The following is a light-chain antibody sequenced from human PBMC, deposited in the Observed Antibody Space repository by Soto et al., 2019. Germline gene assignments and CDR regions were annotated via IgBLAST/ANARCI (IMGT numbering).Light chain of an antibody. CDR3: QQANTFPLT. J-gene: IGKJ5*01. Sequence: DIQMTQSPSSLSASVGDRVTITCRASQSIVTYLNWYLQRPGKAPKRLIYAASNLQSGAPSRFSGSGSGTHFTLTISSLQPEDCATYYCQQANTFPLTFCQVTLLE. CDR1: QSIVTY. V-gene: IGKV1-39*01. CDR2: AAS.